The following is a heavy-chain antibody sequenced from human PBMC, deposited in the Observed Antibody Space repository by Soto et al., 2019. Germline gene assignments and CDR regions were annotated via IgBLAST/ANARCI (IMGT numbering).Heavy chain of an antibody. V-gene: IGHV1-18*01. CDR2: ISAYNGNT. D-gene: IGHD4-17*01. J-gene: IGHJ4*02. Sequence: QVQLVQSGAEVKKPGTSVKVSCKASGYIFTSFRFIWVRQAPGQGLEWMGWISAYNGNTNYAQNLQGRVTMTTDTSTSTAYMELRSLTSDDTAVYYCARVSDYYTDYVPKYWGQGTLVTVSS. CDR1: GYIFTSFR. CDR3: ARVSDYYTDYVPKY.